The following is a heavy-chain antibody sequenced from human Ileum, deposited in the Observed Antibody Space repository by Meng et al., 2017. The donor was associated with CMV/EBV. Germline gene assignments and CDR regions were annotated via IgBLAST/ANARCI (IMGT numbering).Heavy chain of an antibody. CDR2: IYYSGST. CDR1: CGFSSSSSYY. D-gene: IGHD1-26*01. Sequence: ACGAGLVKPSETLSLTCTVSCGFSSSSSYYWGWIRQPPGNGLEWIGSIYYSGSTSYNPSLKSRVTISVDTSKNQFSLKLSSVTAADTAVYYCAREPVGATLYYFDYWGQGTLVTVSS. J-gene: IGHJ4*02. CDR3: AREPVGATLYYFDY. V-gene: IGHV4-39*07.